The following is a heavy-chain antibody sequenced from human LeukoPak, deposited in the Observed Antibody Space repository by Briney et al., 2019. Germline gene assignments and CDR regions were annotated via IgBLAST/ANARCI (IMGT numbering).Heavy chain of an antibody. CDR2: ISYDGSNK. J-gene: IGHJ4*02. CDR1: GFTFSSYG. V-gene: IGHV3-30*18. Sequence: GGSLRLSCAASGFTFSSYGMHWVRQAPGKGLEWVVVISYDGSNKYYADSVKGRFTISRDNSKNTLYLQMNSLRAEDTAVYYCAKAPTIFGVVPADYWGQGTLVTVSS. CDR3: AKAPTIFGVVPADY. D-gene: IGHD3-3*01.